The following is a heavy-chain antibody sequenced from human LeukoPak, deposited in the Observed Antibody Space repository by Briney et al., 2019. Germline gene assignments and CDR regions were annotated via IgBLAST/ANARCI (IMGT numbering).Heavy chain of an antibody. D-gene: IGHD3-10*01. Sequence: GGSLRLSCAASGFTFSSYSMHWVRQAPGKGLEWFSSISRSSNYIFYADSAKGRFTISRDNAKNSLYLQMNSLRADDTAVYYCARDLIYGSGEYWGQGTLVTVSS. CDR3: ARDLIYGSGEY. V-gene: IGHV3-21*01. CDR1: GFTFSSYS. J-gene: IGHJ4*02. CDR2: ISRSSNYI.